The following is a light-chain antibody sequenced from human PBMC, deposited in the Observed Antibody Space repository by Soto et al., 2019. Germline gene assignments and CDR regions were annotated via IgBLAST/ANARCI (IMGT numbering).Light chain of an antibody. Sequence: DIQMTQSPSSLSASLGDRVTLTCRASQGVSNYLAWYQQKPGKVPKLLIYAASTLQSGVPSRFSGSGPGTDFTLTISSLQPEDVATYYCQKYDSAPLTFGGGAKVDIK. CDR3: QKYDSAPLT. J-gene: IGKJ4*01. V-gene: IGKV1-27*01. CDR2: AAS. CDR1: QGVSNY.